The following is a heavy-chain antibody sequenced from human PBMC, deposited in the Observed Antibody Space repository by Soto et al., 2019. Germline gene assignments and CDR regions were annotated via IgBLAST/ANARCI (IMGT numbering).Heavy chain of an antibody. Sequence: EASVKVSCKASGYTFTSYGINWVRQAPGRGLEWMGWINPGNGNTKYSQQFQGRVIIDRDTSASTAYMELSSLRSEDTAVYYCARGVYFDSSSYLAYWGLGTVVTVSS. CDR3: ARGVYFDSSSYLAY. D-gene: IGHD3-22*01. CDR2: INPGNGNT. V-gene: IGHV1-3*01. J-gene: IGHJ4*02. CDR1: GYTFTSYG.